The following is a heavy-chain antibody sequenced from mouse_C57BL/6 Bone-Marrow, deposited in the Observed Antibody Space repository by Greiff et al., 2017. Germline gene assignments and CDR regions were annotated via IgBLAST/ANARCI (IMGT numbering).Heavy chain of an antibody. Sequence: EVQLQQSGAELVRPGASVKLSCTASGFNIKDDYMHWVKQRPEQGLEWIGWIDPENGATEYASKFQGKATITADTSSNTAYLQLSSLTSEDTAVYYCTTITTVVYWYFDVWGTGTTVTVSS. CDR1: GFNIKDDY. V-gene: IGHV14-4*01. J-gene: IGHJ1*03. D-gene: IGHD1-1*01. CDR3: TTITTVVYWYFDV. CDR2: IDPENGAT.